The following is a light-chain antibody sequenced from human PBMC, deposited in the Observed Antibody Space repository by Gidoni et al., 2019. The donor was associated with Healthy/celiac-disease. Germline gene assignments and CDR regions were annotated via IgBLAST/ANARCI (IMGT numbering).Light chain of an antibody. J-gene: IGKJ3*01. Sequence: DSQMTQPPSSLSASVGDRVTITCRASQSISSYLNWYQQKPGKAPKLLIYAASSLQSGVPSRFSGSGSGTDFTLTISSLHPEDFATYYCQQSYSTPFTFGPGTKVDIK. CDR3: QQSYSTPFT. CDR1: QSISSY. CDR2: AAS. V-gene: IGKV1-39*01.